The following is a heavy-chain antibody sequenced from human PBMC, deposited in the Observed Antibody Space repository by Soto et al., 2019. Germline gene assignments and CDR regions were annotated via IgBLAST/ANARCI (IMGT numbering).Heavy chain of an antibody. J-gene: IGHJ6*02. Sequence: PSETLSLTCTVSGDSITSGESYWSWIRQPPGKGLEWIGYFYYSGSTYYNPSLKSRISISVDTSKNQFSLKLSSVTAADTAVYYCARDIMGTNYYYYGMDVWGQGTTVTVSS. V-gene: IGHV4-30-4*02. CDR3: ARDIMGTNYYYYGMDV. CDR1: GDSITSGESY. D-gene: IGHD2-8*01. CDR2: FYYSGST.